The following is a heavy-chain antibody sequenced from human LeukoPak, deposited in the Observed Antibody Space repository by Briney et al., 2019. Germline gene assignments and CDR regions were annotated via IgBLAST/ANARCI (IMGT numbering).Heavy chain of an antibody. Sequence: GGSLRLSCAASGFTFSNYAMTWVRQAPGKGLEWVSTINTNGDITFYADSVKGRVTISRDNSKNTLYLQVNSLTVEDTAVYYCAKGGYNLPFDPWGQGTLVTVSP. J-gene: IGHJ5*02. CDR2: INTNGDIT. V-gene: IGHV3-23*01. CDR1: GFTFSNYA. D-gene: IGHD5-18*01. CDR3: AKGGYNLPFDP.